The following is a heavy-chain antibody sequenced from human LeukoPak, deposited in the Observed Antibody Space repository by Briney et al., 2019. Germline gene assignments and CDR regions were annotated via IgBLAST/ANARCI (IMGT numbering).Heavy chain of an antibody. CDR2: IWYDGSRD. D-gene: IGHD6-19*01. V-gene: IGHV3-33*08. Sequence: GGSLRLSCAASGFTFRNYGMNWVRQAPGKGLEWVALIWYDGSRDYYVDFVKGRFTVSRDNSKNTLYLQMKNLRAEDMAVYYCATVRGSDWYMDYWGQGTLVTVSS. CDR1: GFTFRNYG. CDR3: ATVRGSDWYMDY. J-gene: IGHJ4*02.